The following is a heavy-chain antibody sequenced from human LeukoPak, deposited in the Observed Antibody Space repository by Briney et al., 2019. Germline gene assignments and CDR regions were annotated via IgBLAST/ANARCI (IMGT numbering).Heavy chain of an antibody. D-gene: IGHD1-26*01. J-gene: IGHJ4*02. CDR2: IYYSGST. V-gene: IGHV4-59*12. CDR1: GGSISSYY. CDR3: ARGDSGSYPYYFDY. Sequence: SETLSLTCTVSGGSISSYYWSWIRQPPGKGLEWIGYIYYSGSTNYNPSLKSRVTISVDTSKNQFSLKLSSVTAADTAVYYCARGDSGSYPYYFDYWGQGTLVTVSS.